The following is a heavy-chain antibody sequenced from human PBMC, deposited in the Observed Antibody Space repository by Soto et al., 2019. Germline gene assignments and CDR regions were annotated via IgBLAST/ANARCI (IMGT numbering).Heavy chain of an antibody. CDR1: GFTFSSYG. J-gene: IGHJ5*02. D-gene: IGHD2-2*01. CDR3: GGVCSSTSCYTDSRPSWFDP. CDR2: ISYDGSNK. Sequence: PGGSLRLSCAASGFTFSSYGMHWVRQAPGKGLEWVAVISYDGSNKYYADSVKGRFTISRDNSKNTLYLQMNSLRAEDTAVYYCGGVCSSTSCYTDSRPSWFDPWGQGTLVTVSS. V-gene: IGHV3-30*03.